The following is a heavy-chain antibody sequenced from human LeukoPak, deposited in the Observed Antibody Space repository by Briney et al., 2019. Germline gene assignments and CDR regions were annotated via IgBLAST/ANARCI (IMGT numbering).Heavy chain of an antibody. J-gene: IGHJ4*02. CDR1: GFTFGSYA. D-gene: IGHD2-15*01. CDR3: AKGRRGSCYSSSDY. Sequence: GGSLRLSCAASGFTFGSYAMNWVRQAPGKGLEWVAGISDDGGRTYYADSVKGWFIISGDNSKDTLYLQMNSLRAEDTAEYYCAKGRRGSCYSSSDYWGQGTLVTVSS. V-gene: IGHV3-23*01. CDR2: ISDDGGRT.